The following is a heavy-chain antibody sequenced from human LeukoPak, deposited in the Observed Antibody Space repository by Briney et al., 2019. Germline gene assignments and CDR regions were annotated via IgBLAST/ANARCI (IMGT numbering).Heavy chain of an antibody. CDR2: IKQDGSET. V-gene: IGHV3-7*03. D-gene: IGHD3-22*01. CDR3: ARDKGDYHTRGSLFVF. CDR1: GFIFSGYR. J-gene: IGHJ4*02. Sequence: GGSLRLSCAASGFIFSGYRMSWVRQVPRKGLEWVANIKQDGSETYYVDSVKGRFTISRDNAKNSLYLQMNSLRGEDTAVYYCARDKGDYHTRGSLFVFGSQGTLVTVSS.